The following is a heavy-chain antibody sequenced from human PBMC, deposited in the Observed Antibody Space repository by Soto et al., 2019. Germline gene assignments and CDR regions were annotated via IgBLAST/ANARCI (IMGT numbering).Heavy chain of an antibody. D-gene: IGHD2-15*01. J-gene: IGHJ4*02. CDR2: IYYSGST. CDR1: GGSISSGGYY. CDR3: AREVSSGGSCYFDY. V-gene: IGHV4-31*03. Sequence: PSETLSLTCTVSGGSISSGGYYWSWIRQHPGKGLEWIGYIYYSGSTYYNPSLKSRVTISVDTSKNQFSLKLSSVTAADTAVYYCAREVSSGGSCYFDYWGQGTLVTVSS.